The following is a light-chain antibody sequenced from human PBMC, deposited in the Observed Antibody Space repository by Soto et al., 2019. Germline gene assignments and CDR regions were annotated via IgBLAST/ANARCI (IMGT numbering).Light chain of an antibody. CDR2: EAS. J-gene: IGKJ2*01. V-gene: IGKV1-5*03. CDR1: QTVYTW. CDR3: QQYSSYSPYT. Sequence: DIQMTQSPSTLSASIGDRVTITCRASQTVYTWLAWYQQKPGTAPKLLIYEASTLHSGVPSRFSGSGSGTEFTLVSSRLQPDDLATYYCQQYSSYSPYTFGQGTKVEI.